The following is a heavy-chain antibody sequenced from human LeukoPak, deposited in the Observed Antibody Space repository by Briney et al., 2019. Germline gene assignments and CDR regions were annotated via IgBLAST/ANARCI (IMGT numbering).Heavy chain of an antibody. J-gene: IGHJ6*04. D-gene: IGHD3-10*02. CDR1: ELTLSDNY. CDR2: ISSSGSTI. CDR3: AELGITMIGGV. Sequence: PGGSLRLSCAASELTLSDNYMSWIRQAPGRGLEWVSYISSSGSTIYYADSVKGRFTISRDNAKNSLYLQMNSLRAEDTAVYYCAELGITMIGGVWGKGTTVTISS. V-gene: IGHV3-11*04.